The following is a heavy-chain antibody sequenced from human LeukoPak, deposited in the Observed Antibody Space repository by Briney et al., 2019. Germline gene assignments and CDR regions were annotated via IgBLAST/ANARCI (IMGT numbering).Heavy chain of an antibody. CDR2: INPSGGST. CDR3: ARDAGIAVAGTAEYFQH. J-gene: IGHJ1*01. Sequence: GASVKVSCKASGYTFTSYYMHWVRQAPGQGLEWMGIINPSGGSTSYAQKFQGRVTMTRDTSTSTVYMELSSLRSEDTAVYYCARDAGIAVAGTAEYFQHWGQGTLVTVSS. V-gene: IGHV1-46*01. D-gene: IGHD6-19*01. CDR1: GYTFTSYY.